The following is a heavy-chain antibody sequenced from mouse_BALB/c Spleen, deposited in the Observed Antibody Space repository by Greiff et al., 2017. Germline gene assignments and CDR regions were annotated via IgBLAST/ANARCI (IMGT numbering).Heavy chain of an antibody. J-gene: IGHJ2*01. CDR3: ARGSTMITMDFDY. V-gene: IGHV5-6-5*01. CDR2: ISSGGST. CDR1: GFTFSSHA. D-gene: IGHD2-4*01. Sequence: EVQGVESGGGLVKPGGSLKLSCAASGFTFSSHAMSWVRQTPEKRLEWVASISSGGSTYYPDSVKGRFTISRDNARNILYLQMSSLRSEDTAMYYCARGSTMITMDFDYWGQGTTLTVSS.